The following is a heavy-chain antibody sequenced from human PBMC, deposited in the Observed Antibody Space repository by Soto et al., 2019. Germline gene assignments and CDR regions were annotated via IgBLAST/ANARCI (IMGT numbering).Heavy chain of an antibody. J-gene: IGHJ6*02. CDR2: IIPIFGTA. CDR3: ARANRYSSIAAIHPRLDKDYYCGMDV. D-gene: IGHD6-6*01. V-gene: IGHV1-69*01. CDR1: GGTFSSYA. Sequence: QVQLVQSGAEVKKPGSSVKVSCKASGGTFSSYAISWVRQAPGQGLEWMGGIIPIFGTANYAQKFQGRVTITADESTSTAYMELSSLRSEDTAVYYCARANRYSSIAAIHPRLDKDYYCGMDVWGQGTTVTVSS.